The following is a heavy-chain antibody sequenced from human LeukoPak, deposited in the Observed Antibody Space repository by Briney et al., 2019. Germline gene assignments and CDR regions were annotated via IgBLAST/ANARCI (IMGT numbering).Heavy chain of an antibody. Sequence: GGSLRLSCAASGFTFSSYWMHWVRQAPGKGLVWVSRINSDGTSTRYADSVKGRFTISRDNAKNTLYLQMNSLRAEDTAVYYCAELGITMIGGVWGKGTTVTISS. CDR2: INSDGTST. J-gene: IGHJ6*04. V-gene: IGHV3-74*01. CDR1: GFTFSSYW. CDR3: AELGITMIGGV. D-gene: IGHD3-10*02.